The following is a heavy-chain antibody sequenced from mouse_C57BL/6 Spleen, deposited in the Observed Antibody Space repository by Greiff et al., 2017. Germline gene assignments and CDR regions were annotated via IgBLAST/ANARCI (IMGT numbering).Heavy chain of an antibody. CDR3: ATIYYVYDRAMDY. CDR1: GFTFSDYG. Sequence: EVHLVESGGGLVKPGGSLKLSCAASGFTFSDYGMHWVRQAPEKGLEWVAYISSGSSTIYYADTVKGRVTISRDNAKNTLYLQMTSLRSEDTAMYYCATIYYVYDRAMDYWGQGTSVTVAS. V-gene: IGHV5-17*01. J-gene: IGHJ4*01. D-gene: IGHD2-2*01. CDR2: ISSGSSTI.